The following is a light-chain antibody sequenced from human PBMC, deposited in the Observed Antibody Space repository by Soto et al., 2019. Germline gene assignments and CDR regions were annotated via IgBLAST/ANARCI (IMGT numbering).Light chain of an antibody. J-gene: IGKJ2*01. Sequence: DIVMTQTPLSSPVTLGQPASISCRSSQSLVHSDGNTYLSWLQQRPGQPPRLLIYKVSNRVSGLPNRLSGSGGGADFALKSSRVEAEDVGVYYCMHATQFRPYTFDEGTKLEIK. CDR1: QSLVHSDGNTY. CDR2: KVS. V-gene: IGKV2-24*01. CDR3: MHATQFRPYT.